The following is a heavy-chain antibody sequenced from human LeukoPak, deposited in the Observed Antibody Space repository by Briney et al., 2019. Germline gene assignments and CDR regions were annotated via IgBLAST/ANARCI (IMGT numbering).Heavy chain of an antibody. V-gene: IGHV3-49*04. J-gene: IGHJ4*02. Sequence: GRSLRLSCAASGFTFGDFALGWVRQAPGKGLEWVSFIRSKAYGGTTEYAASVKGRFTISRDDSRSIAYLQMSSLKTEDTAVYYCTHYDSSGYYYPGFDDWGQGTLVTVSS. CDR2: IRSKAYGGTT. D-gene: IGHD3-22*01. CDR3: THYDSSGYYYPGFDD. CDR1: GFTFGDFA.